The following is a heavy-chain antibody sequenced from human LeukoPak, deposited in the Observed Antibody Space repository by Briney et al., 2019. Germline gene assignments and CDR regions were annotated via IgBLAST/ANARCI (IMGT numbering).Heavy chain of an antibody. CDR3: ASPGIASAGTRSFDY. D-gene: IGHD6-13*01. V-gene: IGHV4-34*01. CDR1: GGSFTGYY. CDR2: INHSGST. J-gene: IGHJ4*02. Sequence: KPSETLSLTWAVYGGSFTGYYWRWIRQPPGKGLEWIGEINHSGSTNYNPSLKSRVTISVDTSKNQFSLKLSSVTAADTAVYYCASPGIASAGTRSFDYWGQGTLVTVSS.